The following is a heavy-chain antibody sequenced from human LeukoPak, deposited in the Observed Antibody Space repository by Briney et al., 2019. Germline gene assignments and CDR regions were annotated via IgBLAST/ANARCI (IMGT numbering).Heavy chain of an antibody. V-gene: IGHV3-64*01. CDR1: GFTFSSYA. J-gene: IGHJ3*02. CDR3: ARESEYIVVVTATYDAFDI. Sequence: GGSLRLSCAASGFTFSSYAMHWVRQAPGKGLEYVSAISSNGGSTYYANSVKGRFTISRDNAKNSLYLQMNSLRAEDTAVYYCARESEYIVVVTATYDAFDIWGQGTMVTVSS. D-gene: IGHD2-21*02. CDR2: ISSNGGST.